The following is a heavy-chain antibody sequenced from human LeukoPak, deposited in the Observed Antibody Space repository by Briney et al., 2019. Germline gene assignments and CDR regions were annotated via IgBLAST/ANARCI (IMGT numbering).Heavy chain of an antibody. Sequence: PGGSLRLSCAASGFTFSSHGIHWVRQAPDKGLEWVAFISYDGTNKYYADSVRGRFTVSRDNSKNTLYLQMNSLRAEDTAVYYCAKEGTGIHFDYWGQGTLVTVSS. D-gene: IGHD1-1*01. J-gene: IGHJ4*02. CDR2: ISYDGTNK. CDR1: GFTFSSHG. CDR3: AKEGTGIHFDY. V-gene: IGHV3-30*18.